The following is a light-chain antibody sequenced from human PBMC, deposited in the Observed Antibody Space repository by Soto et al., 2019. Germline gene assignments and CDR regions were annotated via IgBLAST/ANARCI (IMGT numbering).Light chain of an antibody. CDR2: AAS. Sequence: DIQMTQSPSSVSASVGDRFTITCRASQTISDFLNWYQLKPGKAPKLLIYAASSLQSGVPSRFSGSGSGTDFTLTISRLQPEDFATYTCQQSFSTPRTFGQGTKVDI. CDR3: QQSFSTPRT. V-gene: IGKV1-39*01. CDR1: QTISDF. J-gene: IGKJ1*01.